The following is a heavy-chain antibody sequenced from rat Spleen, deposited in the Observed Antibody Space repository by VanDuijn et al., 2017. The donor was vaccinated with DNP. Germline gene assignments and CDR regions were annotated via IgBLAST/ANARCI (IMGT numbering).Heavy chain of an antibody. V-gene: IGHV5-25*01. CDR3: ARWDYYDGTRFSF. J-gene: IGHJ3*01. CDR1: EFTFSRSD. D-gene: IGHD1-12*02. CDR2: ISTGGGTT. Sequence: EVQLVESGGGLVQPGRSLKLSCAASEFTFSRSDVAWVRQAPARGLEWVAAISTGGGTTYYGDSVRGRFTISGDNTKSTLYLQMNSLSSEDMATYYCARWDYYDGTRFSFWGQGTLVTVSS.